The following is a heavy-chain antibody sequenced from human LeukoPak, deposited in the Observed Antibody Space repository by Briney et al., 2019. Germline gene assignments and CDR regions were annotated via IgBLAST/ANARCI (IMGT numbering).Heavy chain of an antibody. V-gene: IGHV3-73*01. J-gene: IGHJ4*02. D-gene: IGHD1-26*01. CDR3: TRLGGELLREWPDY. CDR2: IRSKANSYAT. CDR1: GFTFSGSA. Sequence: GGSLRLSCAASGFTFSGSAMHWVRQAPGKGLEWVGRIRSKANSYATAYAASVKGRFTISRDDSKNTAYLQMNSLKTEDTAVYYCTRLGGELLREWPDYWGQGTLVTVSS.